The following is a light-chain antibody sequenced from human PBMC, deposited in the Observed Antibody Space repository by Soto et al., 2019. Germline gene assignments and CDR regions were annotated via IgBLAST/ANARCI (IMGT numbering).Light chain of an antibody. CDR1: QGIRNY. J-gene: IGKJ4*01. Sequence: DIQMTQSPCSLSASVGDRVTITCRASQGIRNYLAWYQQKPGKVPKLLIDAASTLQSGVPSRFSGSGSGTDFTLTISSLQPEDVATYYCQKYNSAPLTFGGGTKVEIK. V-gene: IGKV1-27*01. CDR2: AAS. CDR3: QKYNSAPLT.